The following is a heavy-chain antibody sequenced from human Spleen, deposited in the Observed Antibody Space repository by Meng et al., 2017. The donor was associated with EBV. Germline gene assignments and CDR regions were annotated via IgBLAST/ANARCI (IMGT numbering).Heavy chain of an antibody. V-gene: IGHV3-23*01. J-gene: IGHJ5*01. Sequence: LLEAWGGIVQPVGPLRLSCAASGFTFSTYAMSWVRQAPGKGLEWVSGISGRGTFTYYADSVNGRFTISRDNSKNTVYLQMDSLRVDDTAFYYCAKDRDGYDEYNWFDSWGQGALVTVSS. CDR3: AKDRDGYDEYNWFDS. CDR1: GFTFSTYA. D-gene: IGHD5-12*01. CDR2: ISGRGTFT.